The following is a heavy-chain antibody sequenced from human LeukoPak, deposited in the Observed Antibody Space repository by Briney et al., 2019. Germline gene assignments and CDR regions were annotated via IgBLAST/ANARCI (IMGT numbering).Heavy chain of an antibody. J-gene: IGHJ4*02. D-gene: IGHD6-19*01. V-gene: IGHV3-74*01. CDR2: INTDGTVT. CDR1: AFTFSKYW. CDR3: ATKQWLAPPPDS. Sequence: GVSLRLSCAASAFTFSKYWMLWVRQAPGKGLESVPRINTDGTVTTYADSVKGRFTVSRDNADNTMFLQMNSVRDEDTAVYYCATKQWLAPPPDSWGQGTPVTVSS.